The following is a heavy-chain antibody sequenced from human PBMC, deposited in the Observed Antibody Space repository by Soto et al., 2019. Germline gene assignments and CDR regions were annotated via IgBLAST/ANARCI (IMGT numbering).Heavy chain of an antibody. CDR2: IIPIFGTA. CDR3: ARGRCTPDFSNFGHHQHCGMVV. D-gene: IGHD4-4*01. J-gene: IGHJ6*04. Sequence: ASVKVSCKASGGTFSSYAISWVRQAPGQGLEWMGGIIPIFGTANYAQKFQGRVTITADESTSTAYMELSSLRSEDTAVYYCARGRCTPDFSNFGHHQHCGMVVWGKRTTVTVSS. CDR1: GGTFSSYA. V-gene: IGHV1-69*13.